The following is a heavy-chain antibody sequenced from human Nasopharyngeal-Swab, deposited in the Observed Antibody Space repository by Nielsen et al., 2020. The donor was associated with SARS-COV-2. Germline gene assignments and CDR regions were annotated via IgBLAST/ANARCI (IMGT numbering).Heavy chain of an antibody. Sequence: WIRQPPGKGLEWVAVISYDGSNKYYADSVKGRFTISRDNSKNTLYLQMNSLRAEDTAVYYCARDRRMVRGVPTFDYWGQGTLVPSPQ. J-gene: IGHJ4*02. V-gene: IGHV3-30-3*01. CDR2: ISYDGSNK. D-gene: IGHD3-10*01. CDR3: ARDRRMVRGVPTFDY.